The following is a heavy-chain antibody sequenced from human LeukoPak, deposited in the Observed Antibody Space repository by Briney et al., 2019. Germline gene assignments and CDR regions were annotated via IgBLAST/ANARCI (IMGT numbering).Heavy chain of an antibody. CDR2: ISKDGSGT. CDR3: ARSYCSGNNCYSDYYFDL. CDR1: GMRFRRHW. V-gene: IGHV3-7*03. D-gene: IGHD2-15*01. J-gene: IGHJ2*01. Sequence: GGSLRLSCATSGMRFRRHWMSWVRQAPGKGLEWVAKISKDGSGTDYVDSVKGRFTISRDNAKNSLYLQMNSLRAEDTAVYYCARSYCSGNNCYSDYYFDLWGRGTLVIVSS.